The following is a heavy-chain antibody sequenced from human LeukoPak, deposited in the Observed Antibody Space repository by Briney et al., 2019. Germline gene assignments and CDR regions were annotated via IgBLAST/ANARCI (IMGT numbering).Heavy chain of an antibody. D-gene: IGHD6-6*01. CDR3: ARVMAARREDLNWFDP. V-gene: IGHV4-4*09. J-gene: IGHJ5*02. Sequence: SETLSLTCTVSGGSINSYYWSWIRQPPGKGLEWIGYIYTSGSTNYNPSLKSRVTISVDTSKNQFSLKLSSVTAADTAIYYCARVMAARREDLNWFDPWGQGTLVTVSS. CDR2: IYTSGST. CDR1: GGSINSYY.